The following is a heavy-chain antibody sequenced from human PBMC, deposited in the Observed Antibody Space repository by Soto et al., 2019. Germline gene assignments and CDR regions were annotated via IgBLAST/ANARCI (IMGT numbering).Heavy chain of an antibody. V-gene: IGHV3-49*03. D-gene: IGHD4-17*01. Sequence: PGGSLRLSCTASGFTFGDYAMSWFRQAPGKGLEWVGFIRSKAYGGTTEYAASVKGRFTISRDDSKSIAYLQMNSLKTEDTAVYYCTSYGDIVRYYGMDVWGQGTTVTVSS. CDR2: IRSKAYGGTT. CDR3: TSYGDIVRYYGMDV. CDR1: GFTFGDYA. J-gene: IGHJ6*02.